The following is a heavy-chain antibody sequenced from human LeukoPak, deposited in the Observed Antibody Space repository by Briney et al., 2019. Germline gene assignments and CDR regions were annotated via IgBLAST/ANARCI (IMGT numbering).Heavy chain of an antibody. V-gene: IGHV4-38-2*02. CDR1: GYSISSGYF. CDR2: IYYSGST. Sequence: PAETLSLTCTVSGYSISSGYFWAWIRQPPGKGPEWIGSIYYSGSTYNNPSLRSRLTISVDTSRNQFSLQLTSVTAADTALYFCARDMSPLSTYYDFWSAYSWFDPWGQGTLVTVSS. J-gene: IGHJ5*02. CDR3: ARDMSPLSTYYDFWSAYSWFDP. D-gene: IGHD3-3*01.